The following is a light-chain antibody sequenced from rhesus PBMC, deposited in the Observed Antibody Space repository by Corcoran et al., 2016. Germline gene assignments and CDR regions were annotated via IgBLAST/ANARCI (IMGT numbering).Light chain of an antibody. CDR2: GAS. V-gene: IGKV3-31*02. CDR3: QETSNLWT. Sequence: EIVMTQSPATLSLSPGETATISCRTSQSVSSKLAWYQQKPGQAPRLLIYGASSRATGIPDRFSGSGSGTDFPLTISGLEPEDFAVYYCQETSNLWTFGQGTKVEIK. J-gene: IGKJ1*01. CDR1: QSVSSK.